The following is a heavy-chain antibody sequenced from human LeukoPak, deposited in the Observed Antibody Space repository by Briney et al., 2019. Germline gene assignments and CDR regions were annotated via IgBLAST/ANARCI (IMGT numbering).Heavy chain of an antibody. D-gene: IGHD5-18*01. Sequence: SGGSLRLSCAASGFTFSSYSMNWVRQAPGKGLEWVSSISSSSSYIYYADSVKGRFTISRDNAKNSLYLQMNSLRAEDTAVYYCAREGIQLWFLIDYWGQGTLVTVSS. CDR2: ISSSSSYI. V-gene: IGHV3-21*01. CDR1: GFTFSSYS. J-gene: IGHJ4*02. CDR3: AREGIQLWFLIDY.